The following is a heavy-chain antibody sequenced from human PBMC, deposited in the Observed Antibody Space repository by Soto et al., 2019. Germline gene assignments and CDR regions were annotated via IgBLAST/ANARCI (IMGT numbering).Heavy chain of an antibody. CDR3: ARVGSSCHSGGCYYYYGLGV. D-gene: IGHD1-26*01. V-gene: IGHV4-61*01. Sequence: QVRLQESGPGLVKPSETLSLSCLVSGDSVGNGPYYWSWIRQSPGEGLEWIAYIYYSGSTNVNPSLESRVNISIDMSKNQFFLELRFVTAADAAVYFCARVGSSCHSGGCYYYYGLGVWGQGTTVAISS. J-gene: IGHJ6*02. CDR1: GDSVGNGPYY. CDR2: IYYSGST.